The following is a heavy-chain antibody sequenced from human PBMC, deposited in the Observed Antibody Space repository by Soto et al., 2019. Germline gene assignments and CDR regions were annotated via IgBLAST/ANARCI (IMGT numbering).Heavy chain of an antibody. J-gene: IGHJ4*02. D-gene: IGHD3-22*01. CDR2: INHSGST. CDR3: AQYYYDSSGPPTDY. CDR1: GGSFSGYY. Sequence: PSETLSLTCAVYGGSFSGYYWSWIRQPPGKGLEWIGEINHSGSTNYNPSLKSRVTISVDTSKNQFSLKLSSVTAADTAVYYCAQYYYDSSGPPTDYWGQGTLVTVSS. V-gene: IGHV4-34*01.